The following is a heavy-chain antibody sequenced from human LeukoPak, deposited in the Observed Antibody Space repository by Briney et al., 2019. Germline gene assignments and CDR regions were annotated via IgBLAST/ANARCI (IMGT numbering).Heavy chain of an antibody. D-gene: IGHD3-16*01. J-gene: IGHJ4*02. V-gene: IGHV4-59*01. CDR2: ISSSGST. CDR3: ARVGRGDHTWGSYYCDH. Sequence: SETLSLTCTVSGDSFSSYHWSWLRQPPGKGLEWIGYISSSGSTSYNPSLETRLTISVDTSKNQFSLKLSSVTAADTAIYYCARVGRGDHTWGSYYCDHWGQGTLVSVSS. CDR1: GDSFSSYH.